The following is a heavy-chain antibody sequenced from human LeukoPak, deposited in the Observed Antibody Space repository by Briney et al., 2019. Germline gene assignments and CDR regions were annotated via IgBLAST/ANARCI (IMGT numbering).Heavy chain of an antibody. CDR1: GYRFTSYW. CDR3: ARIEYYYGSGSYSYFDY. D-gene: IGHD3-10*01. V-gene: IGHV5-10-1*01. J-gene: IGHJ4*02. Sequence: GESLKISCKGSGYRFTSYWISWVRQMPGKGLEWMGRIDPSDSYTNYSPSFQGHVTISADKSISTAYLQWSSLKASDTAMYYCARIEYYYGSGSYSYFDYWGQGTLVTVSS. CDR2: IDPSDSYT.